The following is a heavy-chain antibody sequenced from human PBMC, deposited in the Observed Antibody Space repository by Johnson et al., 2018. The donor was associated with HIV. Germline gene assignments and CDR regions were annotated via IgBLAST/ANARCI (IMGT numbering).Heavy chain of an antibody. CDR1: GFTFSSYA. V-gene: IGHV3-23*04. J-gene: IGHJ3*02. Sequence: VQLVESGGGLMQPGGSLRLSCAAYGFTFSSYAMSWVRQAPGKGLEWVSAISGSGGSTYYADSVKGRFTISRDNSRNTLYLQMNSLRAEDTAVYRCAKGLAGAFDIWGQGTMVTVYS. CDR3: AKGLAGAFDI. D-gene: IGHD6-19*01. CDR2: ISGSGGST.